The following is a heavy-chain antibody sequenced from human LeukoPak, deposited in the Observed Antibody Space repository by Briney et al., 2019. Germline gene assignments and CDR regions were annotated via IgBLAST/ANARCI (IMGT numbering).Heavy chain of an antibody. CDR2: INHSGST. D-gene: IGHD6-13*01. Sequence: SETLSLTCAVYGGSFSSYYWSWIRQSPGRGLEWIGEINHSGSTYYNPSLKSRVTISEDTCKNQFSLKLSSVTAADAAVYYCARGVRIADYWGQGTLVTVSS. CDR3: ARGVRIADY. J-gene: IGHJ4*02. CDR1: GGSFSSYY. V-gene: IGHV4-34*01.